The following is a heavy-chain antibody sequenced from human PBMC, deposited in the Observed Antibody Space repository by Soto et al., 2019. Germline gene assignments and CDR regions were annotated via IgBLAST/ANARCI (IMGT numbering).Heavy chain of an antibody. D-gene: IGHD3-22*01. CDR3: TAMIVVAPSY. Sequence: GGSLRHSCEASGFTFSNAWMNWVRQAPGKGLEWVGRIKSKTDGATTDYAAPVKGRFTISRDDSKNTLYLQMNSPKTEDTAVYYCTAMIVVAPSYWGQGTLVTVSS. CDR2: IKSKTDGATT. V-gene: IGHV3-15*07. J-gene: IGHJ4*02. CDR1: GFTFSNAW.